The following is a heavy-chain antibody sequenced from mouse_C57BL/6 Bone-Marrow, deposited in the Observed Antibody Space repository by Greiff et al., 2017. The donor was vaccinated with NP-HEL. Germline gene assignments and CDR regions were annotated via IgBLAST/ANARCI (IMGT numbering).Heavy chain of an antibody. CDR3: TTLYDGYLFAY. V-gene: IGHV14-4*01. D-gene: IGHD2-3*01. CDR2: IDPENGDT. CDR1: GFTIKDDY. J-gene: IGHJ3*01. Sequence: EVQLQQSGAELVRPGASVKLSCTASGFTIKDDYMHWVKQRPEQGLEWIGWIDPENGDTEYASKFQGKATITADTSSNTAYLQLSSLTSEDTAVYYCTTLYDGYLFAYWGQGTLVTVSA.